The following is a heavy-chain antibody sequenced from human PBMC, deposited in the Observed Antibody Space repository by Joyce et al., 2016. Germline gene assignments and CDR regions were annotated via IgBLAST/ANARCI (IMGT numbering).Heavy chain of an antibody. Sequence: EVQLVEYGGGLVQPGGSLRLAGAASGFTFDEYAMHWVRQAPGEGLEWVSTIAWNSGRVGYADVVMGRFTISRDNAKNSLYLQMNSLRAEDMALYYCAKGDQLLSVVLGAFDIWGQGTMVTVSS. D-gene: IGHD2-2*01. CDR2: IAWNSGRV. J-gene: IGHJ3*02. V-gene: IGHV3-9*03. CDR3: AKGDQLLSVVLGAFDI. CDR1: GFTFDEYA.